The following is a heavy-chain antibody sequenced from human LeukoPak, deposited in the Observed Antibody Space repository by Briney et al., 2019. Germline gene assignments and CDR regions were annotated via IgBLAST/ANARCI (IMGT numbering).Heavy chain of an antibody. J-gene: IGHJ4*02. Sequence: GGSLRLSCAASGFTFSTFSMNWVRQAPGKGLEWVASINSNSYIYYADSVKGRFTISRDNAKNSLYLQMNSLGAEGTAVYYCAREGGFCFGETCRYFDYWGQGTLVTVSS. V-gene: IGHV3-21*01. CDR1: GFTFSTFS. D-gene: IGHD2-15*01. CDR3: AREGGFCFGETCRYFDY. CDR2: INSNSYI.